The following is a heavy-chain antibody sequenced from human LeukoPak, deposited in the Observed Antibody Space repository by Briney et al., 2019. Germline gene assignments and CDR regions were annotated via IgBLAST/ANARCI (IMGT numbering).Heavy chain of an antibody. D-gene: IGHD3-16*01. CDR3: ARDRGSWYFDL. J-gene: IGHJ2*01. Sequence: PSDTLSLTCTVSGGSISSYYWSWIRQPPGTGLEWIGYIYYSGSTNYNPSLKSRVTISVDTSKNQFSLKLSSVTAADTAVYYCARDRGSWYFDLWGRGTLVTISS. V-gene: IGHV4-59*01. CDR2: IYYSGST. CDR1: GGSISSYY.